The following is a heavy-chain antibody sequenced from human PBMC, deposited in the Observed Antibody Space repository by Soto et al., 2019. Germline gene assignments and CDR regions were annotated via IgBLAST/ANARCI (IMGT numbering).Heavy chain of an antibody. Sequence: ASVKVSCKASGYTFTNYGITWVRQAPGQGLEWMGWISGYNGNTNYAQNLQGRVTMTTDTSTSTAYMELRSLRSDDTAVYYCARDLAVAATHFDYWGQGTLVTVSS. D-gene: IGHD6-19*01. CDR1: GYTFTNYG. CDR2: ISGYNGNT. V-gene: IGHV1-18*04. CDR3: ARDLAVAATHFDY. J-gene: IGHJ4*02.